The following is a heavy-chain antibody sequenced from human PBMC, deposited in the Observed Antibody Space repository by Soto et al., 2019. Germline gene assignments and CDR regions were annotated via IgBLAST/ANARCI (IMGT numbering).Heavy chain of an antibody. CDR3: AREFLVYCSGGSWRCRFVI. CDR2: ISAYNGNT. J-gene: IGHJ3*02. V-gene: IGHV1-18*01. Sequence: GDAVKVSCKASGYTFTSYGISWVRQAPGQGLEWMGWISAYNGNTNYAQKLQGRVTMTTDTSTSTAYMELRSLRSDDTAVYYCAREFLVYCSGGSWRCRFVIWG. D-gene: IGHD2-15*01. CDR1: GYTFTSYG.